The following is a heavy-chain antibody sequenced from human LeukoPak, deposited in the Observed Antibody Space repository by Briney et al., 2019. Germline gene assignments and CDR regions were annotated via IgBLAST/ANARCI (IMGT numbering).Heavy chain of an antibody. CDR3: ASPRGYSYGYGAFDI. V-gene: IGHV4-39*01. Sequence: SETLSLTCTVSGGSISSSSYYGGWIRQPPGKGLVWMGSIYYSGSTYYNPSLKSRVTISVDTSKNQFSLKLSSVTAADTAVYYCASPRGYSYGYGAFDIWGQGTMVTVSS. CDR1: GGSISSSSYY. J-gene: IGHJ3*02. CDR2: IYYSGST. D-gene: IGHD5-18*01.